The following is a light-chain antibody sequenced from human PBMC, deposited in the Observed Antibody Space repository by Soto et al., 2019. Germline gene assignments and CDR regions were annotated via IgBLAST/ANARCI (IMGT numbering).Light chain of an antibody. V-gene: IGKV3-15*01. CDR1: QSLPRN. CDR2: GAS. Sequence: IVMTQSPATLSVSPGERVTLSCRASQSLPRNLAWYQHKPGQSPRLLIYGASARATGIPARFSGGGAGAEYTLTISSLQSEDFAVYYCQQYDKWPRTFGQGTKVDIK. J-gene: IGKJ1*01. CDR3: QQYDKWPRT.